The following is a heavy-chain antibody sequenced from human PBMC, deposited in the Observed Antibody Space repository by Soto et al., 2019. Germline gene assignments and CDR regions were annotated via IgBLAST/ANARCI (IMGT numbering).Heavy chain of an antibody. CDR1: GGSISSYY. CDR2: IYYSGST. Sequence: SETLSLTCTVSGGSISSYYWSWIRPPPEKGLEWIGYIYYSGSTNYNPSLKSRVTISVDTSKNQFSLKLSSVTAADTAVYYCARATRASPGGTIWFGELPPLFNWFDPWGQGTLVTVSS. J-gene: IGHJ5*02. V-gene: IGHV4-59*01. D-gene: IGHD3-10*01. CDR3: ARATRASPGGTIWFGELPPLFNWFDP.